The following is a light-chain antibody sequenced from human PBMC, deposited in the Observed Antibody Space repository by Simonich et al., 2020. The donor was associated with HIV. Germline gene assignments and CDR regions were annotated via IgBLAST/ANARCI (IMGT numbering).Light chain of an antibody. CDR2: AVR. Sequence: QSALTQPASVSGSPGQSINISCTGTSSDVGGYNSVSWYQQYPGRAPKLLLYAVRKRPSGVSSRFSGSKSGNTASLTISRLQAEDEADYCCSSYTGSSTWVFGGGTKLTVL. V-gene: IGLV2-14*01. CDR1: SSDVGGYNS. J-gene: IGLJ2*01. CDR3: SSYTGSSTWV.